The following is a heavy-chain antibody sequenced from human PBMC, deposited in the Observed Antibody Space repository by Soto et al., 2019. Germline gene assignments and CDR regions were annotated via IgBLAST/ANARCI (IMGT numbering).Heavy chain of an antibody. Sequence: QVPLVQSGAEVKKPGASVKVSCKASGYTFTSYGISWVRQAPGQGLEWMGWISAYNGNTNYAQKLQGRVTMTTDTSTSTAYMELRSLRSDDTAVYYCAREGRGLVVTYFYGMDVWGQGTTVTVSS. CDR1: GYTFTSYG. J-gene: IGHJ6*02. CDR3: AREGRGLVVTYFYGMDV. CDR2: ISAYNGNT. D-gene: IGHD3-22*01. V-gene: IGHV1-18*04.